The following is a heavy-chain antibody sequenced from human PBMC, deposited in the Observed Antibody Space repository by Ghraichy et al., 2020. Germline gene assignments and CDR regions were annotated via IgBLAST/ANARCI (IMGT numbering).Heavy chain of an antibody. Sequence: GGSLRLSCAASGFTFSSYAMSWVRQAPGKGLEWVSAISGGGSSTYYADSVRGRFTISRDNSDKKVYLQVDSPRAEDTAVYYCAKDRRETSGLGAFDVWGQGTMVTVSS. CDR2: ISGGGSST. D-gene: IGHD3-22*01. CDR3: AKDRRETSGLGAFDV. V-gene: IGHV3-23*01. CDR1: GFTFSSYA. J-gene: IGHJ3*01.